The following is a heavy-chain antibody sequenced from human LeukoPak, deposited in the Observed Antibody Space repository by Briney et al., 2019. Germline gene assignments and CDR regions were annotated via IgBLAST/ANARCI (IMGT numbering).Heavy chain of an antibody. J-gene: IGHJ4*02. CDR1: GFTFSSYS. CDR2: ISSSSSYI. V-gene: IGHV3-21*01. CDR3: ARGRRATIFGVVIKYYFDY. Sequence: GGSLRLSCAASGFTFSSYSMNWVRQAPGKGLEWVSSISSSSSYIYYADSVKGRFTISRDNAKNSLYLQMNSLRAEDTAVYYCARGRRATIFGVVIKYYFDYWGQGTLVTVSS. D-gene: IGHD3-3*01.